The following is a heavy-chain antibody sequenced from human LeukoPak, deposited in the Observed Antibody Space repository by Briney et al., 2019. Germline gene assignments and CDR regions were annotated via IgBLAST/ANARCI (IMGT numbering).Heavy chain of an antibody. CDR2: ISSNGGST. Sequence: PGGSLRLSCAASGFTFSSYAMHWVRQAPGKGLEYVSAISSNGGSTYYANSVKGRFTISRDNSKNTLYLQMGSLRAEDMAVYYCARGSMPAAIMAPWWFDPWGQGTLVTVSS. CDR1: GFTFSSYA. J-gene: IGHJ5*02. V-gene: IGHV3-64*01. CDR3: ARGSMPAAIMAPWWFDP. D-gene: IGHD2-2*01.